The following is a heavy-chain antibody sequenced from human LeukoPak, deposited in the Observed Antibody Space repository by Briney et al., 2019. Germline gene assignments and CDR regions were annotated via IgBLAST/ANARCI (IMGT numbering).Heavy chain of an antibody. CDR1: GFTFSHYG. Sequence: PGRSLRLSCAASGFTFSHYGMHWVRQAPGKGLEWVAVIWYDGSKKNCGDSVKGRFTISRDNSKNTLYLEMSSLRDEDTAVYYCARGDGFHYFDYWGQGALVTVSS. CDR3: ARGDGFHYFDY. CDR2: IWYDGSKK. V-gene: IGHV3-33*01. D-gene: IGHD5-24*01. J-gene: IGHJ4*02.